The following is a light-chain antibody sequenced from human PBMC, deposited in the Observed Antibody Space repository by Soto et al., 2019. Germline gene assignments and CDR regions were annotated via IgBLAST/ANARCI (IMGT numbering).Light chain of an antibody. V-gene: IGKV4-1*01. CDR2: WAS. J-gene: IGKJ2*01. Sequence: DIVMTQSPDSLAVSLGERATINCKSSQSVLYSSNNKNFLAWYQQKLGQPPKLLIYWASTRESGVPDRFSGSGSGTDFTLTISGLQAEDVAVYYCQQYYRRYAFGQGTKLEIK. CDR1: QSVLYSSNNKNF. CDR3: QQYYRRYA.